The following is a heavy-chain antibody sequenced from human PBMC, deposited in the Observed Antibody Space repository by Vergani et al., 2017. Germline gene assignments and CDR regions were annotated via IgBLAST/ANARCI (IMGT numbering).Heavy chain of an antibody. J-gene: IGHJ5*02. CDR2: INHSGST. V-gene: IGHV4-34*01. Sequence: QVQLQQWGAGLLKPSETLSLTCAVYGGSFSGYYWSWIRQPPGKGLEWSGEINHSGSTNYNTSLKSRVTITVDTSKNQVSLKLSSVAAADTAVSYCGRGLERRYRSANTCYWFDPWGQGTLVTVSS. D-gene: IGHD1-1*01. CDR1: GGSFSGYY. CDR3: GRGLERRYRSANTCYWFDP.